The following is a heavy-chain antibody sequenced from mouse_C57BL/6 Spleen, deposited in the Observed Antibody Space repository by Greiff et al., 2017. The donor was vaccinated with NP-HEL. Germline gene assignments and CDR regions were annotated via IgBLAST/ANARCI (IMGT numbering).Heavy chain of an antibody. CDR2: ISGGGGNT. D-gene: IGHD2-4*01. CDR1: GFTFSSYT. Sequence: EVKLVESGGGLVKPGGSLKLSCAASGFTFSSYTMSWVRQTPEKRLEWVATISGGGGNTYYPDSVKGRFTISRDNAKNTLYLQMSSLRSEDTALYYCARQYYDAFDYWGQGTTLTVSS. CDR3: ARQYYDAFDY. V-gene: IGHV5-9*01. J-gene: IGHJ2*01.